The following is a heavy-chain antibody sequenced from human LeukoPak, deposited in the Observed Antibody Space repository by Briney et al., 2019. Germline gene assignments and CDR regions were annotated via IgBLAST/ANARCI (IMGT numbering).Heavy chain of an antibody. D-gene: IGHD6-13*01. J-gene: IGHJ6*03. CDR3: ARGGREQQLYYYYYMDV. CDR1: GYTFTSYV. CDR2: MNPNSGKT. V-gene: IGHV1-8*01. Sequence: ASVTVSCMPSGYTFTSYVLNWVRQAPGQGLEWMGWMNPNSGKTGDAQKFQGRVSMTMNTSISTAYMELSSLRSEDTAVYYCARGGREQQLYYYYYMDVWGKGTTVTVSS.